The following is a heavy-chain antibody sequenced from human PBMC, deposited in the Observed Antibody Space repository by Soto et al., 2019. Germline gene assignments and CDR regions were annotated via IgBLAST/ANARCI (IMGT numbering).Heavy chain of an antibody. CDR1: GGSISSSSYY. Sequence: QLQLQESGPGLVKPSETLSLTCTVSGGSISSSSYYWGWIRQPPGKGLEWIGSIYYSGSTYYNPSLKSRVTISVDTSKNQFSLKLSSVTAADTAVYYWARQYGGYDWSRYYYGMDVWGQGTTVTVSS. CDR2: IYYSGST. J-gene: IGHJ6*02. V-gene: IGHV4-39*01. CDR3: ARQYGGYDWSRYYYGMDV. D-gene: IGHD5-12*01.